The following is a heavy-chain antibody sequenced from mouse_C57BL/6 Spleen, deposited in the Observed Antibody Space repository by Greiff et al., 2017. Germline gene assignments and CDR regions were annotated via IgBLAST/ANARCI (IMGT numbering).Heavy chain of an antibody. CDR2: INYDGSST. V-gene: IGHV5-16*01. CDR3: ARALTGSYFDY. D-gene: IGHD4-1*01. J-gene: IGHJ2*01. CDR1: GFTFSDYY. Sequence: EVQVVESEGGLVQPGSSMKLSCTASGFTFSDYYMAWVRQVPEKGLEWVANINYDGSSTYYLDSLKSRFIISRDNAKNILYLQMSSLKSEDTATYYCARALTGSYFDYWGQGTTLTVSS.